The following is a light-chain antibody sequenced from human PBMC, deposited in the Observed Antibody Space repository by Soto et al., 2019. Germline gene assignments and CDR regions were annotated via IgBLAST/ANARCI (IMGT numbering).Light chain of an antibody. Sequence: DIQMTQSPSTLSASVGERVTINCRASQKINSWLAWYQQKPGKAPKLLIYDASILESGVPSRFSGSGSGTEFTLTISSLQPDDFATYYCQQYNSYSPWTFGQGTKV. CDR3: QQYNSYSPWT. V-gene: IGKV1-5*01. J-gene: IGKJ1*01. CDR2: DAS. CDR1: QKINSW.